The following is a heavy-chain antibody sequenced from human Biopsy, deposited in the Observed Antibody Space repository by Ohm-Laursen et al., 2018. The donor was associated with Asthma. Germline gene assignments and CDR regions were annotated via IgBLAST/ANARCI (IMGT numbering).Heavy chain of an antibody. CDR1: GFTFRGYA. D-gene: IGHD3-3*01. Sequence: SLRLSCSASGFTFRGYAMHWVRQAPGKGLEWVAVGGSYYDGGLKYYADSMNGRFTVSRDDSKNTLYLQMNSLRPDDTAVYYCARDVMEWYLPAFDFWGQGTLVTVSS. CDR3: ARDVMEWYLPAFDF. V-gene: IGHV3-30-3*01. CDR2: GGSYYDGGLK. J-gene: IGHJ4*02.